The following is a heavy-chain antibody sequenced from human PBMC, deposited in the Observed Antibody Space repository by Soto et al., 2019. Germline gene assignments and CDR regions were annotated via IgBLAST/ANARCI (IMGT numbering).Heavy chain of an antibody. V-gene: IGHV1-8*01. Sequence: QVQLVQSGAEVKKPGASVKVSCKASGYTFTSYDINWVRQATGQGLEWMGWMNPNSGNTGYAQKFQGRVTMTRNTPISTAYLALTSLRSDDMAVYYWVTEKTSYGMDVWGQGTTVTVSS. J-gene: IGHJ6*02. CDR1: GYTFTSYD. CDR2: MNPNSGNT. CDR3: VTEKTSYGMDV.